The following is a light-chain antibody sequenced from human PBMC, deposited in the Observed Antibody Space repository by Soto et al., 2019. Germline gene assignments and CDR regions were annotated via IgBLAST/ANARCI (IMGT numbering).Light chain of an antibody. CDR3: LQSTELPPT. J-gene: IGKJ5*01. V-gene: IGKV2D-29*02. Sequence: VLTQTPLFLSGALRQQASISCHASQSLLRITGETFLFWYLQKPGQSQQLLIYEVSTRVSGVPDRFSGSGSGTDFTLEISRVETDDVGIYYCLQSTELPPTFGQGTRLEIK. CDR2: EVS. CDR1: QSLLRITGETF.